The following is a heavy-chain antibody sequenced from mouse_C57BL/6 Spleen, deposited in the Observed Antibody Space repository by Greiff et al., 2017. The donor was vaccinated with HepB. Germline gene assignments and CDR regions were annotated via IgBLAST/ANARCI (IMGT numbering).Heavy chain of an antibody. CDR1: GYSITSCYY. D-gene: IGHD2-4*01. Sequence: EVQLQESGPGLVKPSQSLSLTCSVTGYSITSCYYWNWMLQFPGNKLEWMGYISYDGSNNYNPSLKNRISITRDTSKNQFFLKLNSVTTEDTATYYCAREDDYDYFDYWGQGTTLTVSS. CDR2: ISYDGSN. V-gene: IGHV3-6*01. CDR3: AREDDYDYFDY. J-gene: IGHJ2*01.